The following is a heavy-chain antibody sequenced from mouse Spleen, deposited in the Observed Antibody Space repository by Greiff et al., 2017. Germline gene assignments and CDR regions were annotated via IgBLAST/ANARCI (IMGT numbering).Heavy chain of an antibody. CDR2: INPNYGTT. D-gene: IGHD1-1*01. CDR1: GYSFTDYN. J-gene: IGHJ4*01. Sequence: EVKLMESGPELVKPGASVKISCKASGYSFTDYNMNWVKQSNGKSLEWIGVINPNYGTTSYNQKFKGKATLTVDQSSSTAYMQLNSLTSEDSAVYYCAREGLLRYYAMDYWGQGTSVTVSS. CDR3: AREGLLRYYAMDY. V-gene: IGHV1-39*01.